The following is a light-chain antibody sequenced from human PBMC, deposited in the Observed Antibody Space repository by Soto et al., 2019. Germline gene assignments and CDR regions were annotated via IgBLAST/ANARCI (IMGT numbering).Light chain of an antibody. V-gene: IGLV1-47*03. CDR1: SSNIGRDY. CDR3: VAWDDSLSGYV. J-gene: IGLJ1*01. CDR2: RGN. Sequence: QSVLTQPPSVSGTPGQRVNISCSGSSSNIGRDYVYWYQQFPGTAPKLLIYRGNQRPSGVPDRFSGSKSGTSASLAISGLWSDDESDYYCVAWDDSLSGYVFGTGTK.